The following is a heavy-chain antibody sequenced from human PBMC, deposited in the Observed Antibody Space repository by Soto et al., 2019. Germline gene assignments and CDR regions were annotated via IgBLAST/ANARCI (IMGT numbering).Heavy chain of an antibody. CDR2: INAGNGNK. J-gene: IGHJ5*02. CDR3: ARDIWPGTTQGYNWFDP. D-gene: IGHD1-7*01. Sequence: ASVKVSCKASGYTFTSYAMHWVRQAPGQRLEWMGWINAGNGNKKYSQKFQGRVTITRDTSASTAYMELSSLRSEDTAVYYCARDIWPGTTQGYNWFDPWGQGTLVTVSS. V-gene: IGHV1-3*01. CDR1: GYTFTSYA.